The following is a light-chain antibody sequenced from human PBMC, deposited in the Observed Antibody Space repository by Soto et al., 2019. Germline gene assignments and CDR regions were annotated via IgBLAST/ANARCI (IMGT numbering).Light chain of an antibody. CDR1: QNIYTY. V-gene: IGKV1-39*01. CDR3: QQSRSPPIT. CDR2: AAS. Sequence: DIQMTQSPTSLSASVGGRVSITCRASQNIYTYLNWYQHNPGEAPKLLIYAASHLQSGVPSRFSGSGSGTHFTLTISGLRPEDFTTYYCQQSRSPPITFGGGTKVDIK. J-gene: IGKJ4*01.